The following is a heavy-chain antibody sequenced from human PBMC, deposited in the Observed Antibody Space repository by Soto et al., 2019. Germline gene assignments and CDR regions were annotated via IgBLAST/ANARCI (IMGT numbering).Heavy chain of an antibody. Sequence: SETLSLTCTVSGGSISSYYWSWIRQPPGKGLEWIGYIYYSGSTNYNPSLKSRVTISVDTSKNQFSLKLSSVTAADTAVYYCARQGVVVPATKGWFDPWGQGTLVTVSS. CDR3: ARQGVVVPATKGWFDP. CDR1: GGSISSYY. D-gene: IGHD2-2*01. CDR2: IYYSGST. V-gene: IGHV4-59*08. J-gene: IGHJ5*02.